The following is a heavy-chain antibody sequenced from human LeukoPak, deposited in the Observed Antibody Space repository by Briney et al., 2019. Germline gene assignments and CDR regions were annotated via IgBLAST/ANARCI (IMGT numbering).Heavy chain of an antibody. CDR2: IWYDGSNK. CDR3: AKADCSGGSCYYSDY. J-gene: IGHJ4*02. V-gene: IGHV3-33*06. D-gene: IGHD2-15*01. Sequence: GGSLRLSCAASGFTFSSYGMHWVRQAPGEGLEWVAVIWYDGSNKYYADSVKGRFTISRDNSKNTLYLQMNSLRAEDTAVYYCAKADCSGGSCYYSDYWGQGTLVTVSS. CDR1: GFTFSSYG.